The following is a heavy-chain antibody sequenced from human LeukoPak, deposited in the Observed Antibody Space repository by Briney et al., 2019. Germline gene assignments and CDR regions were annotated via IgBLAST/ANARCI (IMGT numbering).Heavy chain of an antibody. CDR3: ARGVRGWLSERVSIHYYYYMDV. Sequence: SETLSLTCTVSGGSISSSGYYWDWIRQPPGKGLEWIGNIYYGGSTYYNPSLKSRVTISVDTSKNQFSLKLSAVTAADTAVYYCARGVRGWLSERVSIHYYYYMDVWGKGTTVTISS. J-gene: IGHJ6*03. CDR2: IYYGGST. D-gene: IGHD3-22*01. CDR1: GGSISSSGYY. V-gene: IGHV4-39*07.